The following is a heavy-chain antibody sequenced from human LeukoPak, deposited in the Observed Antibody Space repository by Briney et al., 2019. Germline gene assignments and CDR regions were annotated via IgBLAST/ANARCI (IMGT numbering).Heavy chain of an antibody. CDR2: IYSGGST. CDR1: GFTVSSNY. V-gene: IGHV3-66*01. CDR3: ARDLLGRGFDY. J-gene: IGHJ4*02. D-gene: IGHD3-16*01. Sequence: GGSLRLFCAASGFTVSSNYMSWVRQAPGKGLEWVSVIYSGGSTYYADSVKGRFTISRDNSKNTLYLQMNSLRAEDTAVYYCARDLLGRGFDYWGQGTLVTVSS.